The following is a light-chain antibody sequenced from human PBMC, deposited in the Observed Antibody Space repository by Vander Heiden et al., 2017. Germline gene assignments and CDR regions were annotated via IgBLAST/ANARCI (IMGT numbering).Light chain of an antibody. CDR3: AAWDDSLNGVV. CDR2: SNN. Sequence: GQRVTISCSGSSSNIGSNTVNWYQQLPGTAPKRLIYSNNQRPSGVPDRFSGSKSGTSASLAISGLQSEDEADYYCAAWDDSLNGVVFGGGTKLTVL. CDR1: SSNIGSNT. J-gene: IGLJ2*01. V-gene: IGLV1-44*01.